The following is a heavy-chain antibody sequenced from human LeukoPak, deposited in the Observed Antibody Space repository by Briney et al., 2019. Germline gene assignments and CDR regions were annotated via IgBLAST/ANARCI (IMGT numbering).Heavy chain of an antibody. V-gene: IGHV3-30*04. J-gene: IGHJ6*03. CDR3: ARSLATSYYYMDV. CDR2: ISYDGSNK. Sequence: PGRSLRLSCAASGFTFSNYAMHWVRQAPGKGPEWVAVISYDGSNKFYADSVKGRFTISRDNSKNTLHLQMDSLRAEDTAVYYCARSLATSYYYMDVWGKGTTVTVSS. CDR1: GFTFSNYA. D-gene: IGHD5-12*01.